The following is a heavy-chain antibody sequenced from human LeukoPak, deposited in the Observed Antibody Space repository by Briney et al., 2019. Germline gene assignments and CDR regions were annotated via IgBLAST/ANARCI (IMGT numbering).Heavy chain of an antibody. J-gene: IGHJ4*02. CDR1: GFTVSSNY. CDR3: ARDEGTIIDY. Sequence: GGSLRLSCAASGFTVSSNYMSWVRQAPGKGLEWVAVIYSGGSTYYADSVKGRFTISRDNAKNSLYLQMNSLRAEDTAVYYCARDEGTIIDYWGQGTLVTVSS. D-gene: IGHD5-12*01. V-gene: IGHV3-53*01. CDR2: IYSGGST.